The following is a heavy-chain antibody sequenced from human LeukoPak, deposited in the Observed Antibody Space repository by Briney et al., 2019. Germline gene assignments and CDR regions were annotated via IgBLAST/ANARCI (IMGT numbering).Heavy chain of an antibody. D-gene: IGHD4/OR15-4a*01. Sequence: GGSLRLSCAASGFTFSSYSMNWVRQAPGKGLEWVSFIFSSTHYSDSVKGRFTISRDNSKNTLYLQMNSLRAEDTAVYYCARRAGAYSHPYDYWGQGTLVTVSS. CDR3: ARRAGAYSHPYDY. J-gene: IGHJ4*02. V-gene: IGHV3-53*01. CDR1: GFTFSSYS. CDR2: IFSST.